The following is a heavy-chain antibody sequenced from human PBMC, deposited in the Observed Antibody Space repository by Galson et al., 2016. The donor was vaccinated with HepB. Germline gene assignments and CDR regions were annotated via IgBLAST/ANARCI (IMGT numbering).Heavy chain of an antibody. V-gene: IGHV4-61*01. CDR3: ARGVTGTPYFDF. CDR2: IYKTGNT. D-gene: IGHD2-21*02. J-gene: IGHJ4*02. CDR1: GGSIMSDTW. Sequence: SETLSLTCDVSGGSIMSDTWWSWVRQPPGKELEWIGYIYKTGNTNYSPSLKSRVTVSVDTSKNQFSLELRSMTAADTAIYYCARGVTGTPYFDFWGQGALVTVSS.